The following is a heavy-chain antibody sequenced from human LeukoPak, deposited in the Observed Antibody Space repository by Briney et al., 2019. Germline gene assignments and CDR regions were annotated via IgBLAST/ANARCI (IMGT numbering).Heavy chain of an antibody. D-gene: IGHD1-26*01. V-gene: IGHV3-33*01. Sequence: GGSLRLSCAASGFTFRSYGMHWVRQAPGKGLEWVAVIWYDGSNKYYADSVKGRFTISRDNSKNTLYLQMNSLRAEDTAVYYCARERSGSYYTDYWGHGTLVTVSS. CDR3: ARERSGSYYTDY. CDR2: IWYDGSNK. CDR1: GFTFRSYG. J-gene: IGHJ4*01.